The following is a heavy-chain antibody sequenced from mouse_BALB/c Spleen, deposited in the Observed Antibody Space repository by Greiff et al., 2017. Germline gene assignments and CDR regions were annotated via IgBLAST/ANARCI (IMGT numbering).Heavy chain of an antibody. CDR1: GFSLTGYG. D-gene: IGHD1-1*01. Sequence: VQLKESGPGLVAPSQSLSITCTVSGFSLTGYGVNWVRQPPGKGLEWLGMIWGDGSTDYNSALKSRLSISKDNSKSQVFLKMNSLQTDDTARYYCARGDYYYGSSYPDYWGQGTTLTVSS. CDR3: ARGDYYYGSSYPDY. V-gene: IGHV2-6-7*01. CDR2: IWGDGST. J-gene: IGHJ2*01.